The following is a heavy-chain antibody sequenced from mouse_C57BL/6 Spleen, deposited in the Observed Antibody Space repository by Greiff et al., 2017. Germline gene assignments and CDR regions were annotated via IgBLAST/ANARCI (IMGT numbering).Heavy chain of an antibody. D-gene: IGHD1-1*01. V-gene: IGHV1-69*01. CDR3: ARCGYGSSPWFAY. J-gene: IGHJ3*01. CDR1: GYTFTSYW. Sequence: QVQLQQPGAELVMPGASVKLSCKASGYTFTSYWMPWVKQRPGQGLEWIGEIDPSDSYTNYNQKFKGKSTLTVDKSSSTAYMQLSSLTSEDSAVYYCARCGYGSSPWFAYWGQGTLVTVSA. CDR2: IDPSDSYT.